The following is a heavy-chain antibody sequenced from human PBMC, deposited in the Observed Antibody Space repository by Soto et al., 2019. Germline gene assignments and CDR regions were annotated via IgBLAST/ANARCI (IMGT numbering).Heavy chain of an antibody. J-gene: IGHJ4*02. V-gene: IGHV3-53*01. CDR2: IYGGGST. CDR3: ASSGPTAMVTNFDY. Sequence: EVQLVESGGGLIQPGGSLRLSCAASGFTVSSNYMSWVRQAPGKGLEWLSDIYGGGSTYYADYGKGRYTIASDHSKNALYLQMNSLRAEDTAVYYCASSGPTAMVTNFDYWGQGTVVTVSS. D-gene: IGHD5-18*01. CDR1: GFTVSSNY.